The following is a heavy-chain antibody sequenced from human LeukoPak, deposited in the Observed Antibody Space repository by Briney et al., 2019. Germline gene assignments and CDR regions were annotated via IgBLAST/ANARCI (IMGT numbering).Heavy chain of an antibody. J-gene: IGHJ4*02. CDR3: ARDSDIVVVPAAISY. CDR1: GFTFSSYS. D-gene: IGHD2-2*01. Sequence: PGGSLRLSCAASGFTFSSYSMNWVRQAPGKGLEWVSSISSSSSYIYYADSVKGRFTIPRDNAKNSLYLQMNSLRAEDTAVYYCARDSDIVVVPAAISYWGQGTLVTVSS. CDR2: ISSSSSYI. V-gene: IGHV3-21*01.